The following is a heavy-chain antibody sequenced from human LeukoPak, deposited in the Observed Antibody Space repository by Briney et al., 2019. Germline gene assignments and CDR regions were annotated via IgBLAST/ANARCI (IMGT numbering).Heavy chain of an antibody. J-gene: IGHJ4*02. CDR3: VRSAFDF. CDR2: INPNGRTT. CDR1: GYAPTDYF. V-gene: IGHV1-2*02. Sequence: GASVKVSCKASGYAPTDYFLHWVRQAPGQGLEWMGWINPNGRTTHYAQKFEGRVIMTRDTSINTAYMELTSLTYDDTAVYYCVRSAFDFWGQGTLVTVSS.